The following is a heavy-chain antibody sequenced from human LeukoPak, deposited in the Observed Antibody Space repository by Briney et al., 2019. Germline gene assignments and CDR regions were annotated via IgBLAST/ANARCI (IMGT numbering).Heavy chain of an antibody. CDR2: IYHSGST. CDR1: GGSISSGGYY. Sequence: PSQTLSLTCTVSGGSISSGGYYRSWIRQPPGKGLEWIGYIYHSGSTYYNPSLKSRVTISVDRSKNQFSLKLSSVTAADTAVYYCARVLAARLNSYYFDYWGQGTLVTVSS. CDR3: ARVLAARLNSYYFDY. J-gene: IGHJ4*02. V-gene: IGHV4-30-2*01. D-gene: IGHD6-6*01.